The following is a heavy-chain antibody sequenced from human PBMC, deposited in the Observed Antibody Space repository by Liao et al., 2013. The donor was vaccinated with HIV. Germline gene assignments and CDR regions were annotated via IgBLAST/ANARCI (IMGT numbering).Heavy chain of an antibody. CDR3: ARGWLGRDFDY. CDR1: GGSISSGSYY. D-gene: IGHD6-19*01. V-gene: IGHV4-61*02. J-gene: IGHJ4*02. Sequence: QVQLRESGPGLVKPSQTLSLTCTVSGGSISSGSYYWSWIRQPAGKGLEWIGRIYTSGSTHYNPSLKSRVTISLDTSQNQFSLKLYSVTAADTAVYYCARGWLGRDFDYWGQGTLVTVSS. CDR2: IYTSGST.